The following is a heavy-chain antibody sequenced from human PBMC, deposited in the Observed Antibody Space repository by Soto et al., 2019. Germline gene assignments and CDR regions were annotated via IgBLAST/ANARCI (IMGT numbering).Heavy chain of an antibody. V-gene: IGHV4-30-2*01. CDR3: AGLSAAYNYFFDY. J-gene: IGHJ4*02. Sequence: SETLSLTCAVSGGSISSGGYSWSWIRQPPGKGLEWIGYIYHTGSTYYNPSLKSRVTISVDKSKNQFSLRLNSVTAADTAVYFCAGLSAAYNYFFDYWGQGTLVTVSS. D-gene: IGHD1-1*01. CDR2: IYHTGST. CDR1: GGSISSGGYS.